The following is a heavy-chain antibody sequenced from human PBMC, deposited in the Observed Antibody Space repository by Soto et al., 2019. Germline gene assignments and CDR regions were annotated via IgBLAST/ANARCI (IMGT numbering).Heavy chain of an antibody. D-gene: IGHD5-18*01. CDR3: SRRLPPTYYYYYYMDV. CDR1: GFTFSSYG. J-gene: IGHJ6*03. V-gene: IGHV3-33*01. CDR2: IWYDRSNK. Sequence: GGSLRLSCAASGFTFSSYGMRWVRQATGKGLERVAVIWYDRSNKYYADSVKGRFTISRDNAKNTLYLQMNSLRAEETAVFYCSRRLPPTYYYYYYMDVWGKGTTVTVSS.